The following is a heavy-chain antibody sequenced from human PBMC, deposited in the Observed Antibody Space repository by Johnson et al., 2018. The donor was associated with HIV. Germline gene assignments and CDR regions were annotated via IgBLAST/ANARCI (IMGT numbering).Heavy chain of an antibody. CDR3: VRTSCTGARCLGYDPFDV. J-gene: IGHJ3*01. Sequence: MLLVESGGGVVRPGGSLRLPCAASGFTFDDYGMSWVRQAPGKGLVWVSRINGDGSRTSYADSVTGRFTIARDNAKNTLFLEMKSLRAEDTAVYYCVRTSCTGARCLGYDPFDVWGQGTMVTVSS. D-gene: IGHD3-16*01. V-gene: IGHV3-74*02. CDR2: INGDGSRT. CDR1: GFTFDDYG.